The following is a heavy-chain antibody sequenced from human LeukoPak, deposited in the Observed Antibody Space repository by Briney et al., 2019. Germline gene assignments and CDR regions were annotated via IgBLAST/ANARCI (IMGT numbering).Heavy chain of an antibody. J-gene: IGHJ4*02. Sequence: PGGSLRLSCTASGFTFGDYAMSWVRQAPGKGLEWVGFIRSKAYGGTTEYAASVKGRFTISRDDSKSIAYLQMNSLKTEDTAVYYCTSVGDFWSGLPHDWGQGTLVTVSS. D-gene: IGHD3-3*01. CDR1: GFTFGDYA. CDR2: IRSKAYGGTT. V-gene: IGHV3-49*04. CDR3: TSVGDFWSGLPHD.